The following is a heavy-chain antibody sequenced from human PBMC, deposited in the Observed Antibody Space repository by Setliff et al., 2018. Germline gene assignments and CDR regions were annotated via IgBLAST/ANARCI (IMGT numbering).Heavy chain of an antibody. Sequence: SETLSLTCTVSGASVTSFDYYWSRIRQPPGKGLEYIGHISHGVSTSYSPSLKSRLSISADTSKNQFSLKLTSVTAADTAVYYCARTHCTTTSCFYFHYWGQGTVVTVSS. D-gene: IGHD2-2*01. V-gene: IGHV4-30-4*01. CDR2: ISHGVST. CDR1: GASVTSFDYY. J-gene: IGHJ4*02. CDR3: ARTHCTTTSCFYFHY.